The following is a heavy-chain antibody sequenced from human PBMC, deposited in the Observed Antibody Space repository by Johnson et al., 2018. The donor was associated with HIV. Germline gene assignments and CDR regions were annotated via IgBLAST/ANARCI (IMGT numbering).Heavy chain of an antibody. Sequence: MLLVESGGGVVQPGRSLRLSCAASGFTVSSNYMSWVRQAPGKGLEWVSVIYSGGSTYYADSVKGRFTISRDNAKNSLYLQMNSLRAEDTALYYCARQHYYGSGSYPGAFDIWGQGTMVTVSS. CDR3: ARQHYYGSGSYPGAFDI. CDR2: IYSGGST. D-gene: IGHD3-10*01. CDR1: GFTVSSNY. J-gene: IGHJ3*02. V-gene: IGHV3-66*04.